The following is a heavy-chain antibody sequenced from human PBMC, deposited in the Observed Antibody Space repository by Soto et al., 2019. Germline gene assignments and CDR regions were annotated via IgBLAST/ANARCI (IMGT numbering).Heavy chain of an antibody. CDR1: GGTFSSYA. CDR2: IIPIFGTA. V-gene: IGHV1-69*13. D-gene: IGHD6-13*01. CDR3: VKDGKLYSSSYYYYGMDV. J-gene: IGHJ6*02. Sequence: SVKVSCKASGGTFSSYAISWVRQAPGQGLEWMGGIIPIFGTANYAQKFQGRVTITADESTSTAYMELSSLRAEDTAVYYCVKDGKLYSSSYYYYGMDVWGQGTTVTVSS.